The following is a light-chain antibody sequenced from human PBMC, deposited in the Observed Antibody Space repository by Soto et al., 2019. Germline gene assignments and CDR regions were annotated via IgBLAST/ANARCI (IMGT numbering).Light chain of an antibody. V-gene: IGKV1-39*01. Sequence: DLQMTQSPSSLSASVGDRVTIACRASQSIGTYLTWYQQKPGKAPKLLIYVASSLQSGVPSRFSGSGSGTDFTLPISSLQPEDSATYFCQQSYSAPPLTFGGGTKVEI. CDR1: QSIGTY. CDR2: VAS. J-gene: IGKJ4*01. CDR3: QQSYSAPPLT.